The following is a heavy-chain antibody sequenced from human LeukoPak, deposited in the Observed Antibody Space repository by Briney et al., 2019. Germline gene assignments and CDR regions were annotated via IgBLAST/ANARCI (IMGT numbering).Heavy chain of an antibody. V-gene: IGHV1-18*01. CDR1: GYTFTKYG. CDR2: VSTYNDNT. D-gene: IGHD3-22*01. CDR3: AREFDYYDDNGYSEDL. Sequence: ASVKVSCKVSGYTFTKYGIIWVRQAPGQGLEWMGWVSTYNDNTNYAQNLQGRVTMTKDTSTSTAYMELRSLRSDDTAVYYCAREFDYYDDNGYSEDLWGQGTLVTVSS. J-gene: IGHJ5*02.